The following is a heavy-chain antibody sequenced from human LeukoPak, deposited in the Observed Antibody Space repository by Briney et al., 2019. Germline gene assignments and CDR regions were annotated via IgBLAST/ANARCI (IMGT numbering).Heavy chain of an antibody. CDR3: ARGPYYDFWSGYYTPFDY. Sequence: PSETLSLTCAVYGGSFSGYYWSWIRQPPGKGLEWIGEINHSGSTNYNPSLKSRVTISVGTSKNQFSLKLSSVTAADTAAYYCARGPYYDFWSGYYTPFDYWGQGTLVTVSS. J-gene: IGHJ4*02. V-gene: IGHV4-34*01. CDR2: INHSGST. D-gene: IGHD3-3*01. CDR1: GGSFSGYY.